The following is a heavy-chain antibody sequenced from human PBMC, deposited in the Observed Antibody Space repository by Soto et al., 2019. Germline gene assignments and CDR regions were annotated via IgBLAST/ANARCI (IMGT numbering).Heavy chain of an antibody. Sequence: QVQLVQSGAEVKKPGSSVKVSCKASGGTFSSYAISWVRRAPGQGLEWMGGIIPIFGTANYAQKFQGRVTITADKSTSTAYRELSSLRSEDTAVYYCARRGPTGTTTHDVRRSYYYYYGMDVWGQGTTGTVSS. CDR2: IIPIFGTA. V-gene: IGHV1-69*06. J-gene: IGHJ6*02. D-gene: IGHD4-4*01. CDR3: ARRGPTGTTTHDVRRSYYYYYGMDV. CDR1: GGTFSSYA.